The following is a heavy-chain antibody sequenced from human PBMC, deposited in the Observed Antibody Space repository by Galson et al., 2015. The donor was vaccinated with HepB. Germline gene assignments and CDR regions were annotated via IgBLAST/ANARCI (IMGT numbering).Heavy chain of an antibody. V-gene: IGHV3-53*01. J-gene: IGHJ3*02. CDR2: IYRGGST. CDR3: AREDRAVGAFDI. D-gene: IGHD3-16*02. CDR1: GFTVSSNY. Sequence: SLRLSCAASGFTVSSNYMSWVRQAPGKGLEWVSVIYRGGSTYYADSVKGRFTISRDNSKNTLYLQMNSLRAEDTAVFYCAREDRAVGAFDIWGQGTMVTVSS.